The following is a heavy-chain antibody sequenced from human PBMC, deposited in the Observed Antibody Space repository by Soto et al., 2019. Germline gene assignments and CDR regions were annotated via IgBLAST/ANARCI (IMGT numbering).Heavy chain of an antibody. J-gene: IGHJ4*02. D-gene: IGHD3-10*01. Sequence: GGSLRLSCAASGFTFSSCAMHWVRQAPGKGLEWVAVISYDGSNKYYADSVKGRFTISRDNSKNTLYLQMNSLRAEDTAVYYCARDYGGPFDYWGQGTLVTVSS. CDR2: ISYDGSNK. CDR3: ARDYGGPFDY. CDR1: GFTFSSCA. V-gene: IGHV3-30-3*01.